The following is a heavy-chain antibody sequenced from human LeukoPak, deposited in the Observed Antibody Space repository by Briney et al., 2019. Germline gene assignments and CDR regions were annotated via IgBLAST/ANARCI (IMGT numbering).Heavy chain of an antibody. V-gene: IGHV4-39*07. J-gene: IGHJ4*02. Sequence: NPSETLSLTCTVSGGSISSSSYYWGWIRQPPGKGLEWIGSIYYSGSTYYNPSLKSRVTISVDTSKNQFSLKLSSVTAADTAVYYCAGSYPFDYWGQGTLVTVSS. CDR3: AGSYPFDY. CDR1: GGSISSSSYY. D-gene: IGHD3-16*02. CDR2: IYYSGST.